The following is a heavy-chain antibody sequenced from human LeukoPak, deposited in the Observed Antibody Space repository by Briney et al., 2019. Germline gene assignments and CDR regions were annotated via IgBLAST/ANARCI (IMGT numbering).Heavy chain of an antibody. Sequence: PSGTLSLTCTVSGGSISGYYWGWIRQPPGKGLEWVASIYYSGSTYYNPSLKSRVTMSVDTSKNQFSLKLSSLTAADTAVYYCARHTGTYFDYWGQGTLVTVSS. D-gene: IGHD3-10*01. CDR2: IYYSGST. CDR1: GGSISGYY. CDR3: ARHTGTYFDY. J-gene: IGHJ4*02. V-gene: IGHV4-39*01.